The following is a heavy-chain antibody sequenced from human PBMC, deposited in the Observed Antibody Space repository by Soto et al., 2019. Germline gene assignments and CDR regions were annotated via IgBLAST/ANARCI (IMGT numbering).Heavy chain of an antibody. V-gene: IGHV4-59*01. Sequence: QVQLQESGPGLVKPSETLSLTCTVSGGSISSYYWSWIRQPPGKGLEWIGYIYYSGSTNYNPSLKSRVTISVDTSKNQFSLKLSSVTAADTAVYYCARAVRAWIDPWGQGTLVTISS. J-gene: IGHJ5*02. CDR3: ARAVRAWIDP. CDR1: GGSISSYY. CDR2: IYYSGST.